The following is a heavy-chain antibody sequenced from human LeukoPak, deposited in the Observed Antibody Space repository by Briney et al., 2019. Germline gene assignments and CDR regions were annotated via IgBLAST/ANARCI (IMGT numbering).Heavy chain of an antibody. J-gene: IGHJ4*02. D-gene: IGHD5-18*01. V-gene: IGHV3-30*02. CDR2: IWYDGSNK. CDR1: VFTFSTYG. Sequence: GGSLRLSCVASVFTFSTYGMHWVRQAPGKGLEWVAFIWYDGSNKYYADSVKGRFTISRDNSKNTLSLQMNSLRPEDTAMYYCAKSYGYGYDYWGQGALVTVSS. CDR3: AKSYGYGYDY.